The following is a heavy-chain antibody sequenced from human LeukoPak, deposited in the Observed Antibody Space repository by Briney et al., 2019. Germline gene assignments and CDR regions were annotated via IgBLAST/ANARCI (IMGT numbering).Heavy chain of an antibody. Sequence: GGSLRLSCTASGFTFSTHAMAWVRQAPGMGPEWVLAITADASGTYYAEALKGRFTISRDNSKNTLYLQMNSLRAEDTTVYYCAILPTGIAVAVPFDYWGQGTLVTVSS. CDR2: ITADASGT. CDR1: GFTFSTHA. D-gene: IGHD6-19*01. J-gene: IGHJ4*02. CDR3: AILPTGIAVAVPFDY. V-gene: IGHV3-23*01.